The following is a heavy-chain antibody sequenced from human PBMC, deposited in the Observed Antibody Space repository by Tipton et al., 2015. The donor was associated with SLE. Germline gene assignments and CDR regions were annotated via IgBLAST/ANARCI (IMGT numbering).Heavy chain of an antibody. J-gene: IGHJ4*02. CDR1: GGSISSGDYY. Sequence: TLSLTCIVSGGSISSGDYYWSWIRQPAGKGLEWIGHIYATGITNYNPSLKSRVTLSVDTSKNQFSLKLSSVTAADTAVYYCARAPRLVRSREFDYWGQGTLVTVSS. CDR2: IYATGIT. CDR3: ARAPRLVRSREFDY. V-gene: IGHV4-61*09. D-gene: IGHD3-9*01.